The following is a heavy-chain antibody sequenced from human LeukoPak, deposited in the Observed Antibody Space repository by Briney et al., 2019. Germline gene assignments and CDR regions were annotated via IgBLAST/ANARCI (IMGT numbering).Heavy chain of an antibody. Sequence: ASVKVSCKASGYTFTGYYMHWVRQAPGQGLEWMGWINPNSGGTNYAQKFQGRVTMTRDTSISTAYMELSRLRSDDTAVYYCARITMIVWGYFDYWGQGTLVTVSS. CDR1: GYTFTGYY. V-gene: IGHV1-2*02. CDR2: INPNSGGT. CDR3: ARITMIVWGYFDY. J-gene: IGHJ4*02. D-gene: IGHD3-22*01.